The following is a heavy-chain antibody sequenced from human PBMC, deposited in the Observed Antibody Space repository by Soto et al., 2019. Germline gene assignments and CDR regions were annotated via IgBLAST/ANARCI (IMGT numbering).Heavy chain of an antibody. CDR2: IIPIFGTA. CDR3: ARGGDSYGFPAFPYYFDY. D-gene: IGHD5-18*01. Sequence: GASVKVSCKASGGTFSSYAISWVRQAPGQGLEWMGGIIPIFGTANYAQKFQGRVTITADESTSTAYMELSSLRSEDTAVYYCARGGDSYGFPAFPYYFDYWGQGTLVTVSS. J-gene: IGHJ4*02. V-gene: IGHV1-69*13. CDR1: GGTFSSYA.